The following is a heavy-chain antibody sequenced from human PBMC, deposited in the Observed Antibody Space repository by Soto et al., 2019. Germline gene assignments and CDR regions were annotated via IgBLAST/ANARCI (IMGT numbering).Heavy chain of an antibody. J-gene: IGHJ5*02. CDR3: ARMYSSGSGWFHP. V-gene: IGHV4-31*03. D-gene: IGHD6-19*01. CDR2: FYSSGSI. Sequence: PSETLSLTCFVSGYSITAGGYYWSWIRHHPGQGLEWIGSFYSSGSIIYNPSLRSRVSISGDTSSNQFSMSLTSVTAADTARYYCARMYSSGSGWFHPWGQGTRVTVSS. CDR1: GYSITAGGYY.